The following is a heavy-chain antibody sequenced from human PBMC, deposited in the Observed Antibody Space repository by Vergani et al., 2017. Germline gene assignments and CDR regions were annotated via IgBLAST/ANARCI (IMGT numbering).Heavy chain of an antibody. CDR2: IYYSGST. V-gene: IGHV4-39*01. J-gene: IGHJ3*01. CDR3: ARPVGPSARADGYHV. Sequence: QLQLQESGPGLVKPSETLSLTCTVSGGSISSSSYSWGWIRQPPGKGLEWIGSIYYSGSTYYNPSLKIRVTISVDTSKNQFSLKLSSVTAADTGMYYCARPVGPSARADGYHVWGQGTMVTVS. CDR1: GGSISSSSYS. D-gene: IGHD4/OR15-4a*01.